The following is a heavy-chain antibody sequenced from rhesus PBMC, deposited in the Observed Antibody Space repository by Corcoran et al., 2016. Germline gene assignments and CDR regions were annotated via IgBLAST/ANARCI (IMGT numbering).Heavy chain of an antibody. Sequence: QVQLQESGPGLGKPSETLSPTCAVFGYSISSGYYWNWIRHSPGKGLEWIGSIYGSGKNNYLNPSLKSRVTLSVDTSKNQFSLKLSSVTAADTAVYYCARGYSSWSGYFDYWGQGVLVTVSS. CDR2: IYGSGKNN. D-gene: IGHD6-13*01. J-gene: IGHJ4*01. CDR1: GYSISSGYY. CDR3: ARGYSSWSGYFDY. V-gene: IGHV4S14*01.